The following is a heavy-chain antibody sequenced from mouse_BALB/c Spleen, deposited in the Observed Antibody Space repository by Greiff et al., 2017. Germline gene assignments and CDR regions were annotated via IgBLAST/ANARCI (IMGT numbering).Heavy chain of an antibody. CDR1: GYSFTGYY. CDR2: INPYNGAT. CDR3: AGVRRESAMDY. J-gene: IGHJ4*01. V-gene: IGHV1-31*01. D-gene: IGHD2-14*01. Sequence: EVQLQQSGPELVKPGASVKISCKASGYSFTGYYMHWVKQSHVKSLEWIGRINPYNGATSYNQNFKDKASLTVDKSSSTAYMELHSLTSEDSAVYYCAGVRRESAMDYWGQGTSVTVSS.